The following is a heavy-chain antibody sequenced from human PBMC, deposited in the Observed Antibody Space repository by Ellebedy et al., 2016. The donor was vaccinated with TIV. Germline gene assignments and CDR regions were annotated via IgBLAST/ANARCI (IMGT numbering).Heavy chain of an antibody. V-gene: IGHV3-48*04. CDR1: GFNLGTYR. J-gene: IGHJ2*01. CDR2: IGTNSVNI. Sequence: GESLKISXTASGFNLGTYRMNWVRQAPGKGLEWVAFIGTNSVNIFYGDDVKGRFTISRDNSRNSLFLPMSGLRVDDTALYYCVRDLVGTGGDRYFDLWGRGTLVAVSS. CDR3: VRDLVGTGGDRYFDL. D-gene: IGHD7-27*01.